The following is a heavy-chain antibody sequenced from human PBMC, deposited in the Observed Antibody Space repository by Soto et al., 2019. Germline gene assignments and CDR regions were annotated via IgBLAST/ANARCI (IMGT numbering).Heavy chain of an antibody. Sequence: QVQLVQSGAEVKKPGSSVKVSCKASGGTFSSYAISWVRQAPGQGLEWMGGIIPIFGTANYAQKFQGRVTITADESTSTAYMELSSLRSEDTAVYYCARRPGGSGCYQYYFDYWGQGTLVTVSS. CDR2: IIPIFGTA. J-gene: IGHJ4*02. V-gene: IGHV1-69*01. CDR1: GGTFSSYA. D-gene: IGHD3-10*01. CDR3: ARRPGGSGCYQYYFDY.